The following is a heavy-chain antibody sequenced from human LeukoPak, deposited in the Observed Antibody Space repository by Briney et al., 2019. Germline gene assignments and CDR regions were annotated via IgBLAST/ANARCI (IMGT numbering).Heavy chain of an antibody. Sequence: GGSLRLSCAASGFTFSSYGMHWVRQAPGKGLEWVAVISYDGSNKYYADSVKGRFTISRDNSKNTLYLQMNSLRAEDTAVYYCAKGDIVVVVAATLDYWGQGTLVTGSS. CDR2: ISYDGSNK. CDR1: GFTFSSYG. J-gene: IGHJ4*02. D-gene: IGHD2-15*01. CDR3: AKGDIVVVVAATLDY. V-gene: IGHV3-30*18.